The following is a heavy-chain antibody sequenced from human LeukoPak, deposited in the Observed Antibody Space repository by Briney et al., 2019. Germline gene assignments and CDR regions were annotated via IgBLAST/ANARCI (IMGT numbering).Heavy chain of an antibody. V-gene: IGHV4-59*01. D-gene: IGHD3-3*01. CDR1: GGSISSYY. J-gene: IGHJ4*02. CDR2: IYYSGST. Sequence: SETLSLTCTVSGGSISSYYWSWIRQPPGKGLEWIGYIYYSGSTNYNPSLKSRVTISVDTAKNQFSLKLSSVTAADTAVYYCARSWSGYYRYFDYWGQGTLVTVSS. CDR3: ARSWSGYYRYFDY.